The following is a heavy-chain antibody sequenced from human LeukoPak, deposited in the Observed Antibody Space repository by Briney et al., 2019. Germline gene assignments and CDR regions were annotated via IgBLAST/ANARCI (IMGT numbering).Heavy chain of an antibody. D-gene: IGHD5-18*01. CDR2: IGRKTYGGRT. V-gene: IGHV3-49*03. CDR1: GFTFCDYV. J-gene: IGHJ4*02. Sequence: GGSLRLSCTASGFTFCDYVMSWFRQAPGKGLEWVGFIGRKTYGGRTEYAASVKGRFTISRDDSKSIAYLQMNSLKTEDTAVYYCTRGGYSYAYWGQGTLVTVSS. CDR3: TRGGYSYAY.